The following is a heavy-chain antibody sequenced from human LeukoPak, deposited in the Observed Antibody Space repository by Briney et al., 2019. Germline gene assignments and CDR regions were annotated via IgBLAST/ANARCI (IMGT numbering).Heavy chain of an antibody. CDR1: GDSINSRAYN. CDR2: IYYSGTT. V-gene: IGHV4-39*01. J-gene: IGHJ4*02. D-gene: IGHD1-26*01. CDR3: ARHRLVGDYFDY. Sequence: SETLSLTCTLSGDSINSRAYNWGWIRQSPGKGLEWIANIYYSGTTYYNPSLKSRVTMSVDTSKNQFSLRLSSVTAADTAVYYCARHRLVGDYFDYWGQGTLVTVSS.